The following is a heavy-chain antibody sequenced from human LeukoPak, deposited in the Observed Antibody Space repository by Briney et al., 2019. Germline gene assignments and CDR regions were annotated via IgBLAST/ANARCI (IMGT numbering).Heavy chain of an antibody. CDR3: ARGPFEVTYYYYYYMDV. CDR2: ITSSSSSI. J-gene: IGHJ6*03. Sequence: GGSLRLSCAAFGFPFSSYSLNWVRQAPGKGLEWVSSITSSSSSIHYADSVKGRFTISRDNAKNSLNLQMISMRAEDMAVYYCARGPFEVTYYYYYYMDVWGRGTTVTVSS. D-gene: IGHD3-3*01. CDR1: GFPFSSYS. V-gene: IGHV3-21*01.